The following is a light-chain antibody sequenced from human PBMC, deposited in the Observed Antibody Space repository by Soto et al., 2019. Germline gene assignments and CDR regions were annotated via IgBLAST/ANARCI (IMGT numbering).Light chain of an antibody. J-gene: IGLJ2*01. CDR3: QSYDSSLSGSVV. CDR1: SSNIGAGYD. V-gene: IGLV1-40*01. Sequence: QSVLTQPPSVSGAPGQRVTISCTGSSSNIGAGYDVHWYQQLPGTAPKLLIYGNSNRPSGVPDQFSGSKSGTSASLAITGLQAEDEADYYCQSYDSSLSGSVVFGGGTKLTVL. CDR2: GNS.